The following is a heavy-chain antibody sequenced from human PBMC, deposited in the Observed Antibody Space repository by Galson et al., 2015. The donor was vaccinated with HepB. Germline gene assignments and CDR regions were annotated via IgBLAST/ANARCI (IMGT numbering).Heavy chain of an antibody. CDR1: GGSISSGSYY. CDR2: IYTSGST. D-gene: IGHD3-3*01. Sequence: TLSLTCTVSGGSISSGSYYWSWIRQPAGKGLEWIGRIYTSGSTNYNPSLKSRVTMSVDTSKNQFSLKLSSVTAADTAVYYCARERRITIFGVVTPDAFDIWGQGTMVTVSS. CDR3: ARERRITIFGVVTPDAFDI. J-gene: IGHJ3*02. V-gene: IGHV4-61*02.